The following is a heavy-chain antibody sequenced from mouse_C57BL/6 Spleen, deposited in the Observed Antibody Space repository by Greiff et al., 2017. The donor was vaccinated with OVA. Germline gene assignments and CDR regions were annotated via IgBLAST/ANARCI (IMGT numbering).Heavy chain of an antibody. CDR1: GYTFTDYN. D-gene: IGHD2-4*01. CDR2: INPNNGGT. J-gene: IGHJ1*03. CDR3: ARGGGLRHFDV. Sequence: EVKLQESGPELVKPGASVKMSCKASGYTFTDYNMHWVKQSHGKSLEWIGYINPNNGGTSYNQKFKGKATLTVNKSSSTAYMELRSLTSEDSAVYYCARGGGLRHFDVWGTGTTVTVSS. V-gene: IGHV1-22*01.